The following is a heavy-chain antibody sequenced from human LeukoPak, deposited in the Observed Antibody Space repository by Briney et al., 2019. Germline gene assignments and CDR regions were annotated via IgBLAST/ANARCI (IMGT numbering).Heavy chain of an antibody. CDR2: IGTFDDS. V-gene: IGHV3-13*01. D-gene: IGHD3-10*01. CDR1: VFTFSSFD. J-gene: IGHJ2*01. Sequence: GGSLRLSCSASVFTFSSFDMHWVRQTTGKRLEWVSSIGTFDDSYYPGSVKGRFTISRENAKNSLYLQMNSLRAGDTAVYYCARSGGTWYFDLWGRGTLVTVSS. CDR3: ARSGGTWYFDL.